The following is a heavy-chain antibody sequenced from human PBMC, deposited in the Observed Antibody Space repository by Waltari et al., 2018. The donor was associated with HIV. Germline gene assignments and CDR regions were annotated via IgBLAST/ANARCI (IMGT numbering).Heavy chain of an antibody. CDR2: IYPDDTT. D-gene: IGHD3-22*01. Sequence: SGGRLIQTGGSLGLSCVASNFTISDRHVTWVRQASGGPVEWVAVIYPDDTTHYADSVRGRFTISRVRSRTSVLLLMNGLFVDDSAIYYCATGVRYYGPWGQGTRVTVSS. J-gene: IGHJ1*01. CDR3: ATGVRYYGP. CDR1: NFTISDRH. V-gene: IGHV3-53*01.